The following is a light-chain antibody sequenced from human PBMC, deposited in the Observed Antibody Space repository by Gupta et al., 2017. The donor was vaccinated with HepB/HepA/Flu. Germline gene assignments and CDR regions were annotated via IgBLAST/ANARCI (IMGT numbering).Light chain of an antibody. J-gene: IGKJ1*01. CDR3: QQSYSTPWT. CDR2: AAS. V-gene: IGKV1-39*01. CDR1: QTISSY. Sequence: LHMTQSPPSLSASVGDRVTISCWTSQTISSYLSWYQQEPGKAPKLLIYAASSLQSGVPSRFSGSGSGTXFTLTIXSLQPEDFATYYCQQSYSTPWTFGXGTKVEIK.